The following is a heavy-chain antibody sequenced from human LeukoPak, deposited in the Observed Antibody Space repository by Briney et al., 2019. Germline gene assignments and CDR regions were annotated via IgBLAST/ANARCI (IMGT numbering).Heavy chain of an antibody. D-gene: IGHD5-12*01. CDR3: SRGWLRTNPLDP. V-gene: IGHV3-30*04. Sequence: GGVLRLSCAGCGCPLLTSAMHGVGQAPGRGRDGVAVISFDGCLRYAADSLQGRFTVSRDDSNNTVYLGMNSLRREDTAVYYCSRGWLRTNPLDPWGQGTLVTVSS. CDR2: ISFDGCLR. CDR1: GCPLLTSA. J-gene: IGHJ5*02.